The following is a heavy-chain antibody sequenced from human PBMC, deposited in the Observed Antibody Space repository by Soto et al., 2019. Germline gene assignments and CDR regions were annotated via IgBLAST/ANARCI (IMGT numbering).Heavy chain of an antibody. CDR1: GFTFSSHA. CDR2: ISAGSEGA. CDR3: ARGLWWYLH. J-gene: IGHJ4*02. Sequence: EVQLLESGGGLIQPGGALRLSCAASGFTFSSHAMSWVRQAPGKGLEWVSSISAGSEGAYYADSVKGRFTISRANSNNTLYLQMNSQGTEDTAVYYGARGLWWYLHGVQGTLVTVSS. V-gene: IGHV3-23*01. D-gene: IGHD2-15*01.